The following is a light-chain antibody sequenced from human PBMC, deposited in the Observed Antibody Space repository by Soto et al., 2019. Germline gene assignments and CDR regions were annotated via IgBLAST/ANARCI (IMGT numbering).Light chain of an antibody. V-gene: IGLV2-14*01. CDR3: SSYTGSSTLV. CDR1: SSDVGGYNY. CDR2: DVS. J-gene: IGLJ2*01. Sequence: QSALTQPASVSGSPGQSITISCSGTSSDVGGYNYVSWYQQNPGKAPKVMIYDVSSRPSGVSDRFSGSKSGNTASLTISGLQAEDEGDYYCSSYTGSSTLVFGGGPKLTVL.